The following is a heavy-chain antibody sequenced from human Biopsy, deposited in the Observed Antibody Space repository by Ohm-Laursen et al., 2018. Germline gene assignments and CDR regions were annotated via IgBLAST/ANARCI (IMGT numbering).Heavy chain of an antibody. CDR3: SKLGGCHAPFDRASDV. CDR1: GFTFSNNA. CDR2: FGGGGSPR. Sequence: SLTLSLASSGFTFSNNALSWVCHAPGQAPEWVSAFGGGGSPRLNADSVKDRFSLSRDDVKNSLYLQMNSLRVEDTAVYFYSKLGGCHAPFDRASDVWGRGTKVTVSS. J-gene: IGHJ3*01. V-gene: IGHV3-23*01. D-gene: IGHD3-16*01.